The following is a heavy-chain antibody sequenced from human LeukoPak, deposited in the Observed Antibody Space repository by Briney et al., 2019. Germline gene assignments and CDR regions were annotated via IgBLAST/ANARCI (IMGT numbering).Heavy chain of an antibody. CDR3: TGGVDEWELLNYFIY. D-gene: IGHD1-26*01. CDR2: IIVSGGST. CDR1: GFTFSSYA. Sequence: PGGSLRLSCAASGFTFSSYAMSWVRQAPGKGLEWVSSIIVSGGSTYYADSVKGRFTISRDRSKNTLFLQMNNLGAEDTAVYYCTGGVDEWELLNYFIYWGQGTLVTVSS. V-gene: IGHV3-23*01. J-gene: IGHJ4*02.